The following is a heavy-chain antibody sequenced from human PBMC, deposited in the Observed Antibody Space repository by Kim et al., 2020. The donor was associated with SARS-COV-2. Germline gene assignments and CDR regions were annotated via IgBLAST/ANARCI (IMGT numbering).Heavy chain of an antibody. CDR3: AREANSFDY. CDR2: T. V-gene: IGHV1-46*01. J-gene: IGHJ4*02. Sequence: TTYPQQFQGRVTVTRDTSTSTSYMELNSLRSEDTAFYYCAREANSFDYWGQGTLVAVSS.